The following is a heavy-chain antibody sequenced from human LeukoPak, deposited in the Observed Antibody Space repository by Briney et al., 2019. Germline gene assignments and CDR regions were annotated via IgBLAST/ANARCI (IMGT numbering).Heavy chain of an antibody. CDR3: ARGGGAAAGTGDY. D-gene: IGHD6-13*01. Sequence: PGGSLRLSCAASGFTFSSYAMSWVRHAPGKGLEWVSAISGSGGSTYYADSVKGRFTISRDNSKNTLYLQMNSLRVEDTAVYYCARGGGAAAGTGDYWGQGTLVTVSS. J-gene: IGHJ4*02. CDR2: ISGSGGST. CDR1: GFTFSSYA. V-gene: IGHV3-23*01.